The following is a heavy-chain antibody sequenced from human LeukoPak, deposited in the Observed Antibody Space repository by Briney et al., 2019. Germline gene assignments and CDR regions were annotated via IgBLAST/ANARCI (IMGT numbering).Heavy chain of an antibody. Sequence: GGSLRLSCAASGFTFSSNWMHWVRQAPGKGLVWVSRINEDGSTTNYADSVKGRSTIFRGNAKNTLYLQMNSLRAEDTAVYYCVRDLGGRSGHWGQGTLVTVSS. J-gene: IGHJ4*02. D-gene: IGHD1-26*01. CDR1: GFTFSSNW. V-gene: IGHV3-74*01. CDR3: VRDLGGRSGH. CDR2: INEDGSTT.